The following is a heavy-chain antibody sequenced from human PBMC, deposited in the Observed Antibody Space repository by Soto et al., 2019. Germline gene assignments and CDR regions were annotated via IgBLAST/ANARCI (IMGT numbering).Heavy chain of an antibody. D-gene: IGHD6-13*01. CDR2: ISFAGNSK. V-gene: IGHV3-30-3*01. CDR3: ARAGYSSSQGDYFYGMDV. Sequence: QVQLVDSGGGVGQPGRSLSLSCAASGFSFSAYTMHWVRQVPGKGLEWVAVISFAGNSKYYADSVKGLFTISRDNSDNTLYVQMNNLREDDTALYYCARAGYSSSQGDYFYGMDVWGQGTTVTVSS. J-gene: IGHJ6*02. CDR1: GFSFSAYT.